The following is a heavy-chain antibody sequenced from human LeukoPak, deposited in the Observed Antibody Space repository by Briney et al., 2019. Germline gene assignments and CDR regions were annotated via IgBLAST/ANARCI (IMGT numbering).Heavy chain of an antibody. CDR2: IYTDGSTI. D-gene: IGHD3-3*01. CDR3: ARTIFGVTHGFDI. CDR1: GFTFSSYW. Sequence: GGSLRLSCAASGFTFSSYWMHWVRQAPGKGLVWVSRIYTDGSTISYADSVKGRFTISRDNSKNTLYLQMNSLTAEDTAVYYCARTIFGVTHGFDIWGQGTMVTVSS. V-gene: IGHV3-74*01. J-gene: IGHJ3*02.